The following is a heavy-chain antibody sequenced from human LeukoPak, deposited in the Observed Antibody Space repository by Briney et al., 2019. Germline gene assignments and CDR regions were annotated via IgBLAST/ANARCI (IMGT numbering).Heavy chain of an antibody. J-gene: IGHJ6*03. CDR1: GYTFTSYG. Sequence: GASVKVSFKASGYTFTSYGISWVRQAPGQGLEWMGWISAYNGNTNYAQKLQGRVTMTTDTSTSTAYMELRSLRSDDTAVYYCARGVSAVAGNYYYYYMDVWGKGTTATVSS. CDR3: ARGVSAVAGNYYYYYMDV. V-gene: IGHV1-18*01. D-gene: IGHD6-19*01. CDR2: ISAYNGNT.